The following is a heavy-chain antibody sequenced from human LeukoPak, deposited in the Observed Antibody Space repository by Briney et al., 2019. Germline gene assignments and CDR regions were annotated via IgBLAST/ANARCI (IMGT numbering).Heavy chain of an antibody. Sequence: PSETLSLTCAVYGGSFSGYYWSWIRQPPGKGLEWIGEINHSGSTNYNPSLKSRVTISVDTSKNQFSLKLSSVTAADTAVYYCARGGVAAAGAHDYWGQGTLVTVSS. J-gene: IGHJ4*02. V-gene: IGHV4-34*01. CDR3: ARGGVAAAGAHDY. D-gene: IGHD6-13*01. CDR1: GGSFSGYY. CDR2: INHSGST.